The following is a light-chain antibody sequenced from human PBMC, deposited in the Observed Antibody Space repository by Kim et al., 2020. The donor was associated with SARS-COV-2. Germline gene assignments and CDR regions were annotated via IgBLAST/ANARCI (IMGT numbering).Light chain of an antibody. J-gene: IGLJ2*01. CDR1: SSNIGNNY. Sequence: GQKVTISCSGSSSNIGNNYVSWYQQLPGTAPKLLIYDNNKRPSGIPDLFSGSKSGTSATLGITGLQTGDEADYYCGTWDSSLSAVVFGGWTQLTVL. CDR2: DNN. V-gene: IGLV1-51*01. CDR3: GTWDSSLSAVV.